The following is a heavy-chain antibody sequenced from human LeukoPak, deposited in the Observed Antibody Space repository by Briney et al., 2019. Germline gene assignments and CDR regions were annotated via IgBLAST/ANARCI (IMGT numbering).Heavy chain of an antibody. CDR3: ARDKTGMVTGFDY. CDR1: GFTFSSYE. CDR2: ISSSGSTI. D-gene: IGHD3-3*01. Sequence: PGGFVRLPCEASGFTFSSYEMNWVRQAPGKGLEWVSYISSSGSTIYYADSVKGRFTISRDNAKNSLYLEMNSLRAEDTAVYYCARDKTGMVTGFDYWGQGTLVTVSS. V-gene: IGHV3-48*03. J-gene: IGHJ4*02.